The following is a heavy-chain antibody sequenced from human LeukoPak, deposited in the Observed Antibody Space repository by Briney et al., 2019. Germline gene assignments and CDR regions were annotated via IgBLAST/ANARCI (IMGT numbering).Heavy chain of an antibody. CDR3: ARGSGGYSGSYGDAFDI. CDR1: GFTFSSYS. Sequence: GGSLRLSCAASGFTFSSYSMNWVRQAPGKGLEWVASISSSSSYIYYADSVKGRFTISRDNAKNSLYLQMNSLRAEDTAVYYCARGSGGYSGSYGDAFDIWGQGTMVTVSS. J-gene: IGHJ3*02. D-gene: IGHD1-26*01. CDR2: ISSSSSYI. V-gene: IGHV3-21*01.